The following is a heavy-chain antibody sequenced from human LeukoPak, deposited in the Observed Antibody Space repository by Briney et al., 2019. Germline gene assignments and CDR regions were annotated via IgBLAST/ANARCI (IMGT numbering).Heavy chain of an antibody. D-gene: IGHD3-10*01. CDR2: IHSTGST. V-gene: IGHV4-4*07. Sequence: SETLSLTCTVSGGSISGYYWSWIRQPAGKGLEWIGRIHSTGSTTYNPALKSRVTVSIDTSKNQFSLKLSSVTAADTAVYYCARADFYGSGTTYYYFDYWGQGTLVTVSS. CDR1: GGSISGYY. J-gene: IGHJ4*02. CDR3: ARADFYGSGTTYYYFDY.